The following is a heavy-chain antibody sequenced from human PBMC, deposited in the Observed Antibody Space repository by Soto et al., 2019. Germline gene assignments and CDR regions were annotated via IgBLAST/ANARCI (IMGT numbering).Heavy chain of an antibody. V-gene: IGHV3-48*03. CDR2: ISRSDGTI. D-gene: IGHD3-16*01. CDR3: VRPRPSGENYGMDV. Sequence: GSLRLSCAASGFTFSSYEMNWVRQAPGKGLEWVSYISRSDGTIYYADSVKGRFTISRDNAKNSLYLQINSLRAEDTAVYYCVRPRPSGENYGMDVWGQGTTVTVSS. CDR1: GFTFSSYE. J-gene: IGHJ6*02.